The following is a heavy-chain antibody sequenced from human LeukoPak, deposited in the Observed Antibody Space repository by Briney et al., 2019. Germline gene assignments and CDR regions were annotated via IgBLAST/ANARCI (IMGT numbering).Heavy chain of an antibody. CDR1: GGSISSSNQY. CDR2: IYYSGST. Sequence: SETLSLTCTVSGGSISSSNQYWGWIRQPPGKGLEWIGSIYYSGSTYDNLSLKSRVTISPDTSKNQFSLKLTSVTAADTAVYYCTREVRSAWASFDPWGQGTLVIVSS. J-gene: IGHJ5*02. V-gene: IGHV4-39*07. CDR3: TREVRSAWASFDP. D-gene: IGHD1-26*01.